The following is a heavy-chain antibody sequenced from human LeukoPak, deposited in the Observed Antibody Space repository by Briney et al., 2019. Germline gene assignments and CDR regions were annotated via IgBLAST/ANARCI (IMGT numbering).Heavy chain of an antibody. V-gene: IGHV4-61*01. CDR2: IYYSGST. D-gene: IGHD3-10*01. CDR3: ARAGYYYGSGSYLY. Sequence: PSETLSLTCTVSGASVSSGSYYWSWIRQPPGKGMEWIGYIYYSGSTNYNPSLKSRVTISVDTSKNQFSLKLSSVTAADTAVYYCARAGYYYGSGSYLYWGQGTLVTVSS. J-gene: IGHJ4*02. CDR1: GASVSSGSYY.